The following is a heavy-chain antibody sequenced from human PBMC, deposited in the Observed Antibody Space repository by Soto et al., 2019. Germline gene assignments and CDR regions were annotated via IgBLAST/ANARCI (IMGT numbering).Heavy chain of an antibody. D-gene: IGHD2-15*01. Sequence: ASVKVSCKASGYTFTGYYMHWVRQAPGQGLEWMGWINPNSGGTNYAQKFQGRVTMTRDTPISTAYMELSRLRSDDTAVYYCARVPYCSGGSCYRGWFDYWGPGTMLTVYS. CDR3: ARVPYCSGGSCYRGWFDY. CDR1: GYTFTGYY. J-gene: IGHJ4*02. CDR2: INPNSGGT. V-gene: IGHV1-2*02.